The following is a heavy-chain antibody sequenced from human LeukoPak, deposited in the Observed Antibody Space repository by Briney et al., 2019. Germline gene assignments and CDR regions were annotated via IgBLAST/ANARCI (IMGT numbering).Heavy chain of an antibody. V-gene: IGHV3-23*01. CDR3: ARDYLGHCSGGSCYSLFDY. J-gene: IGHJ4*02. CDR1: GFTFSSYA. Sequence: GGSLRLSCAASGFTFSSYAMSWVRQAPGKGREWVSVISGSGGNTYYADSVKGRFTISRDNSKKTLYLQLNSLRAEDTAVYYCARDYLGHCSGGSCYSLFDYWGQGTLVTVSS. D-gene: IGHD2-15*01. CDR2: ISGSGGNT.